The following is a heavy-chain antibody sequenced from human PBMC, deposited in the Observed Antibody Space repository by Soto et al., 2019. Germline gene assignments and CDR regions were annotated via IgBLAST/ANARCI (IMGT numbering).Heavy chain of an antibody. CDR2: IYYSGST. CDR3: ARATGCSSTSCYLTD. Sequence: QVQLQESGPGLVKPSETLSLTCTVSGGSISSYYWSWIRQPPGKGLEWIGYIYYSGSTNYNPSLKSQVTISVDTSKNQFSLKLSSVTAADTAVYYCARATGCSSTSCYLTDWGQGTLVTVSS. V-gene: IGHV4-59*01. J-gene: IGHJ4*02. CDR1: GGSISSYY. D-gene: IGHD2-2*01.